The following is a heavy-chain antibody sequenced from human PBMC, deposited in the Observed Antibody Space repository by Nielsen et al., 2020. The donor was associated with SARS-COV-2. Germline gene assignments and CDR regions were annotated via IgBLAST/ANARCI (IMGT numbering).Heavy chain of an antibody. CDR1: GFTFSSYA. CDR2: ISGSGGST. V-gene: IGHV3-23*01. D-gene: IGHD4-17*01. Sequence: GESLKISCAASGFTFSSYAMSWVRQAPRKGLEWVSAISGSGGSTYYADSVKGRFTISRDNSKNTLYLQMNSLRAEDTAVYYCAKARMTTVFDYWGQETLVTVSS. CDR3: AKARMTTVFDY. J-gene: IGHJ4*02.